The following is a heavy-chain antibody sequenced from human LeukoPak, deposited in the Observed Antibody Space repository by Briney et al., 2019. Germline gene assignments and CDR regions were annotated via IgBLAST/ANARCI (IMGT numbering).Heavy chain of an antibody. V-gene: IGHV3-23*01. D-gene: IGHD4-23*01. Sequence: GGSLRLPCAASGFAFSSYAMSWVRHPSGKGLEWVSSITGGGGGTYYADSVKGRFTISRDNSKNTLFLQMSSLRAEDTAIYYCAKGGNYGGTLTFDYWGQGTLVTVSS. CDR3: AKGGNYGGTLTFDY. J-gene: IGHJ4*02. CDR2: ITGGGGGT. CDR1: GFAFSSYA.